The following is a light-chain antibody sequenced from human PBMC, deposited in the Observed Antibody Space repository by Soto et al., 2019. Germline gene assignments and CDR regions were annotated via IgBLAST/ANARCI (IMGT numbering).Light chain of an antibody. Sequence: QTVVTQEPSFSVSPGGTVTLTCGLSSGSVSTSYYPSWYQQTPGQAPRTLIYSTNTRPSGVPDRFSGSILGNKAALTITGDQEDDESDYYCVLYMGSGISVFGGGTKLTVL. CDR1: SGSVSTSYY. J-gene: IGLJ3*02. CDR3: VLYMGSGISV. V-gene: IGLV8-61*01. CDR2: STN.